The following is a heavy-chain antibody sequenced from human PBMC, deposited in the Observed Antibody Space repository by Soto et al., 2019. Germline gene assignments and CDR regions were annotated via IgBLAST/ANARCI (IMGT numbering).Heavy chain of an antibody. J-gene: IGHJ4*02. CDR3: AKYGIVATICDY. V-gene: IGHV3-23*01. D-gene: IGHD5-12*01. CDR1: GFTFSSYA. Sequence: EVQLLESGGGLVQPGGSLRLSCAASGFTFSSYAMRWVRQAPGKWLEWVSAISGSGGSTYYADSVRGRFTISRDNSKNTLYLQMNSLRAEDTAVYYCAKYGIVATICDYWGQGTLVTVSS. CDR2: ISGSGGST.